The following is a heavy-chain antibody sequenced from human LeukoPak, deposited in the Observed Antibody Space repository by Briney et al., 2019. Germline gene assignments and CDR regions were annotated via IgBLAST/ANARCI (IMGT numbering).Heavy chain of an antibody. J-gene: IGHJ5*02. CDR2: ISAYNGNT. V-gene: IGHV1-18*01. CDR1: GYTFTSYG. D-gene: IGHD2-21*02. Sequence: ASVKVSCKASGYTFTSYGISWVRQAPGQGLEWMGWISAYNGNTNYAQKLQGRVTMTTDTSTSTAYMELRSLRSDDTAVYYCARDLCGGDCYSGWLDPWGQGTLVTVSS. CDR3: ARDLCGGDCYSGWLDP.